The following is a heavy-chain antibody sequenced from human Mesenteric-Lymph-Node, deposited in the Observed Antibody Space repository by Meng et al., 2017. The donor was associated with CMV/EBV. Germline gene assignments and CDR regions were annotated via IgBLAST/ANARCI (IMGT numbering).Heavy chain of an antibody. CDR3: ARDRVMTLFDY. D-gene: IGHD2-8*01. CDR1: GYTFIGYY. Sequence: ASVKVSCKASGYTFIGYYIHWVRQAPGQGLEWMGWISASNGITNYAQKLQGRVIMTTDTSTSTAYMELRSLTSDDTAVYYCARDRVMTLFDYWGQGTLVTVSS. J-gene: IGHJ4*02. CDR2: ISASNGIT. V-gene: IGHV1-18*04.